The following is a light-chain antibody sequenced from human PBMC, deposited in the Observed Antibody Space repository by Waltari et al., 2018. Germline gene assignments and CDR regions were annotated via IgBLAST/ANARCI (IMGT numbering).Light chain of an antibody. CDR1: QAISNY. CDR3: QKYNSAPLT. J-gene: IGKJ4*01. V-gene: IGKV1-27*01. CDR2: AAS. Sequence: DIQMTQSPSSLSAYVGDRITTTCRASQAISNYLAWYQQKPGKVPKLLIYAASILQSGVPSRFSGTGSGTGFSLTISSLQPEDVATYYCQKYNSAPLTFGGGTKVEIK.